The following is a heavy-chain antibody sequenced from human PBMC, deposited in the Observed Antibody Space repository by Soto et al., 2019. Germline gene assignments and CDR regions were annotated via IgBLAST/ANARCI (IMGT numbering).Heavy chain of an antibody. CDR3: ARERGVGYCSSTSCYATREYYYYYMDV. CDR2: ISSSSYI. V-gene: IGHV3-21*01. Sequence: GGSLRLSCAASGFTFSSYSMNWVRQAPGKGLEWVSSISSSSYIYYADSVKGRFTISRDNAKNSLYLQMNSLRAEDTAVYYCARERGVGYCSSTSCYATREYYYYYMDVWGKGTTVTVSS. J-gene: IGHJ6*03. CDR1: GFTFSSYS. D-gene: IGHD2-2*01.